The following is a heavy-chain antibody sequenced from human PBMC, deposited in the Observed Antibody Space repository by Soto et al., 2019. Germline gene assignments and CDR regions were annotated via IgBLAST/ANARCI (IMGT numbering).Heavy chain of an antibody. J-gene: IGHJ4*02. CDR2: ISGHNGVT. CDR3: ARDQGGYGTFDD. V-gene: IGHV1-18*04. CDR1: GYTFTSSG. D-gene: IGHD5-12*01. Sequence: QVQLVQSGPEVKKPEASVKVSCKTSGYTFTSSGISGVRQAPGQGPEWMGWISGHNGVTNFAQNFQDRVTLTIDSYTTTAYMEVRRLSFADTAIYYCARDQGGYGTFDDWGQGTLVTVSS.